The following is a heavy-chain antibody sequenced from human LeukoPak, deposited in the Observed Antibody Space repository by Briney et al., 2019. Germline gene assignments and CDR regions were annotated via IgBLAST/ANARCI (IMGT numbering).Heavy chain of an antibody. Sequence: PGGSLRLSCATSGFAFSGYSMNWVRQAPGKGLEWVAFISSSGTYIYYAALLQGRFTISRDNAKNSLYLQMNSMRDEDTAVYYCATSKRGGSYSAHLDHWGQGTLVTVSS. CDR2: ISSSGTYI. CDR3: ATSKRGGSYSAHLDH. J-gene: IGHJ4*02. D-gene: IGHD1-26*01. CDR1: GFAFSGYS. V-gene: IGHV3-21*01.